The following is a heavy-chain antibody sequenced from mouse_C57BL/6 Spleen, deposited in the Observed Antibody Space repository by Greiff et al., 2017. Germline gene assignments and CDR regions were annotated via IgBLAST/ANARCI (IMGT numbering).Heavy chain of an antibody. D-gene: IGHD1-1*01. CDR2: ISSGGDYI. CDR1: GFTFSSYA. CDR3: TREEDYYGSSRFAY. J-gene: IGHJ3*01. V-gene: IGHV5-9-1*02. Sequence: EVMLVESGEGLVKPGGSLKLSCAASGFTFSSYAMSWVRQTPEKRLEWVAYISSGGDYIYYADTVKGRFTISRDNARNTLYLQMISLKSEDTAMYYCTREEDYYGSSRFAYWGQGTLVTVSA.